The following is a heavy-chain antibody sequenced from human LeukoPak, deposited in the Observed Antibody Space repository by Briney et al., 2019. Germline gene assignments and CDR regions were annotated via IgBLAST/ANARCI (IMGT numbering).Heavy chain of an antibody. CDR3: ARPRGWERRWYFDL. D-gene: IGHD1-26*01. Sequence: PGGSLRLSCAASGFSFSSYEMNWVRQAPGKGLEWVSYISTGGSTIYYGDSVKGRFTVSRDNAKKSLYLQMNSLRAEDTAVYYCARPRGWERRWYFDLWGRGTLVTVSS. V-gene: IGHV3-48*03. CDR2: ISTGGSTI. CDR1: GFSFSSYE. J-gene: IGHJ2*01.